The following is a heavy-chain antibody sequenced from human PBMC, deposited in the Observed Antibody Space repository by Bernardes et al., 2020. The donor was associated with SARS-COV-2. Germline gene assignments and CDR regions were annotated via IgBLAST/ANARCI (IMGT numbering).Heavy chain of an antibody. D-gene: IGHD3-10*01. CDR1: GYTFSGYN. Sequence: ASMKVSCKASGYTFSGYNMHWVRQAPGQGLEWMGWINPNSGGTNYAQKFQGRVTMTRDTSISTAYMELSSLRSDDTAVYYCAREFCGSARPNCATWGQGTLVTVSS. J-gene: IGHJ4*02. CDR3: AREFCGSARPNCAT. CDR2: INPNSGGT. V-gene: IGHV1-2*02.